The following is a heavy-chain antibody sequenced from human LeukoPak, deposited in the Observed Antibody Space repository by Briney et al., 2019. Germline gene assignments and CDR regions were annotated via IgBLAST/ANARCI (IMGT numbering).Heavy chain of an antibody. J-gene: IGHJ4*02. V-gene: IGHV4-4*02. CDR3: AKAGYYDLDY. CDR2: IHHIGLT. Sequence: PSETLSLTCAVSGGSISSSNWWSWVRQFPGKGLEWIGEIHHIGLTNYNPSLKSRILISVDKSKNQFSLQLNSVTAADTAVYYCAKAGYYDLDYWGQGALVTVSS. CDR1: GGSISSSNW. D-gene: IGHD3-22*01.